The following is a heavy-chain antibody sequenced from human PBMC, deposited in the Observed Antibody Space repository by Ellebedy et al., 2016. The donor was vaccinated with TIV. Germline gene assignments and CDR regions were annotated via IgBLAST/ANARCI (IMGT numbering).Heavy chain of an antibody. CDR1: GGSISTYY. D-gene: IGHD1-1*01. CDR3: ARESRWNDHYYGMDV. J-gene: IGHJ6*02. V-gene: IGHV4-4*07. CDR2: IYSSGST. Sequence: MPSETLSLTCTVSGGSISTYYWSWIRQAAGKGLEWIGRIYSSGSTNYNPSLRSRFTMSVDTSRNQFSLKLTSVTAADTAVYYCARESRWNDHYYGMDVWGQGTTVTVSS.